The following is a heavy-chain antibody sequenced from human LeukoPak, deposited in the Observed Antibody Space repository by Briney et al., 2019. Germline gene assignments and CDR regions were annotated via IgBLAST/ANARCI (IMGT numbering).Heavy chain of an antibody. D-gene: IGHD6-19*01. J-gene: IGHJ6*03. Sequence: GGSLRLSCAASGFTFSTYSMNWVRQAPGKGLEWVSSISSSSSYIYYADSVKGRFTISRDNAKKSVYLQMNSLRAEDTAVYYCARGADSSGWYSYYYYMDVWGKGTTVTISS. CDR3: ARGADSSGWYSYYYYMDV. V-gene: IGHV3-21*04. CDR1: GFTFSTYS. CDR2: ISSSSSYI.